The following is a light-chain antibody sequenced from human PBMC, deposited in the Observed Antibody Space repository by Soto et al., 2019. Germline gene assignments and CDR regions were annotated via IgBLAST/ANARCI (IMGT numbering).Light chain of an antibody. J-gene: IGKJ4*01. CDR1: QSVRSTY. CDR3: QQFSSYPLT. V-gene: IGKV3-20*01. CDR2: GTS. Sequence: EIVLTQSPGTLSLSPWEIASLSFMASQSVRSTYLAWYQQKPGQAPRLLIYGTSSRATGIPDRFSGSGSGTDFTLIISRLEPEDFAVYYCQQFSSYPLTFGGGTKVDIK.